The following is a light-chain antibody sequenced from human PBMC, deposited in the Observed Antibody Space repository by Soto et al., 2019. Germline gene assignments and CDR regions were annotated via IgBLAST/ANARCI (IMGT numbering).Light chain of an antibody. J-gene: IGLJ1*01. CDR2: SNN. V-gene: IGLV1-44*01. Sequence: QSVLTQPPSASGTPGQRVTISCSGSSSNIGSYTVNWYQQLPGTAPKLFIYSNNQPPSGVPDRFSGSKSGTSASLAISGLQSEDEADYYCAAWDHSLNGLYVFGTGTKVTVL. CDR1: SSNIGSYT. CDR3: AAWDHSLNGLYV.